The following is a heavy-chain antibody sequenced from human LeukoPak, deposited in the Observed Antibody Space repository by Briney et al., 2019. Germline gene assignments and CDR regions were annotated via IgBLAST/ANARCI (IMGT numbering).Heavy chain of an antibody. CDR2: ISYDGSNK. D-gene: IGHD3-3*01. Sequence: HPGGSLRLSCTASGFTFSTYAMHWVRQAPGKGLEWVAVISYDGSNKYYADSVKGRFTISRDNSKNTLYLQMNSRRAEDTAIYYCARLRYNDFWSGSWKFYYYMDVWGKGTTVTVSS. V-gene: IGHV3-30*04. CDR3: ARLRYNDFWSGSWKFYYYMDV. CDR1: GFTFSTYA. J-gene: IGHJ6*03.